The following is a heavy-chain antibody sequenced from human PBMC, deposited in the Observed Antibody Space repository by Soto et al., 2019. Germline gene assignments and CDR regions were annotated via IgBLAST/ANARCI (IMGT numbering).Heavy chain of an antibody. D-gene: IGHD3-3*01. CDR1: GFTFSSYE. CDR3: ARETLTLFGGVRDNVYYGMDV. CDR2: IGTSETIR. J-gene: IGHJ6*02. Sequence: EVQLEESGGGLVQPGGSLRLSCAASGFTFSSYEMNWVRQVPGKGLQWVSYIGTSETIRYYADSVKGRFTISRDNAKNLLYLQMNSLRAEDTAIYYCARETLTLFGGVRDNVYYGMDVWGPGTTVTVSS. V-gene: IGHV3-48*03.